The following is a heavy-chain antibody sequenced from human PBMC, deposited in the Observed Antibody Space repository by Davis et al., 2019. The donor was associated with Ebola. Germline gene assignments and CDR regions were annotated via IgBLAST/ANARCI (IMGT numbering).Heavy chain of an antibody. CDR3: STYGFAWYYFAN. Sequence: GESLKISCTVSGIPLTNFGIRWVRQAPGKGLEWVSTIGTSATPHYPDSVKGRFTASRDNSRNTVYLQMDSLRAEDTALYYCSTYGFAWYYFANWGQGALVTVSS. D-gene: IGHD3-9*01. V-gene: IGHV3-23*01. CDR2: IGTSATP. J-gene: IGHJ4*02. CDR1: GIPLTNFG.